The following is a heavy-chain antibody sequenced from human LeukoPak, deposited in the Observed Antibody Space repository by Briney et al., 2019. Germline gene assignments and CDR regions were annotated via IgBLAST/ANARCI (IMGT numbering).Heavy chain of an antibody. J-gene: IGHJ6*02. D-gene: IGHD3-10*01. Sequence: PGRSLRLSCAASGFTFSSYAMSWVRQAPGKGLEWVSAISGSGGSTYYADSVKGRFTISRDNSKNTLYLQMNSLRAEDTAVYYCAKTITMVRGVIMGDYYYGMDVWGQGTTVTVSS. V-gene: IGHV3-23*01. CDR3: AKTITMVRGVIMGDYYYGMDV. CDR1: GFTFSSYA. CDR2: ISGSGGST.